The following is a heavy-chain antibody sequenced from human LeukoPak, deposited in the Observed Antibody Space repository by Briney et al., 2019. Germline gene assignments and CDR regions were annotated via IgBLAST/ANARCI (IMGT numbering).Heavy chain of an antibody. Sequence: GESLKIFCKGSGYSFTSYWIGWVRQMPGKGLEWMGIIYPGDSDTRYSPSFQGHVTISADKSISTAYLQWSSLKASDTAMYYCARLGHSSSWYYWFDPWGQGTLVTVSS. CDR3: ARLGHSSSWYYWFDP. J-gene: IGHJ5*02. CDR1: GYSFTSYW. V-gene: IGHV5-51*01. D-gene: IGHD6-13*01. CDR2: IYPGDSDT.